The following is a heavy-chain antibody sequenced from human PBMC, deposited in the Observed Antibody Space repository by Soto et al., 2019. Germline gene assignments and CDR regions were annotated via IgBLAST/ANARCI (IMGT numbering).Heavy chain of an antibody. CDR2: IIPIFGTA. Sequence: QVQLVQSGAEVKKPGSSVKVSCKASGGTFSGYAISWVRQAPGQGLEWMGGIIPIFGTANYAQKFQGRVTITADESTSTAYMELSSLRSEDTAVYYCARHGDIVYKGWFDPWGQGTLVTVSS. CDR3: ARHGDIVYKGWFDP. J-gene: IGHJ5*02. D-gene: IGHD2-15*01. V-gene: IGHV1-69*12. CDR1: GGTFSGYA.